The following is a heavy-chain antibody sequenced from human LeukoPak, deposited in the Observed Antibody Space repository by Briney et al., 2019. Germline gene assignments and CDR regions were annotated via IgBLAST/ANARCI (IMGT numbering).Heavy chain of an antibody. V-gene: IGHV1-69*05. Sequence: ASVKVSCKASGGTFSSYAISWVRQAPGQGLEWMGRIIPIFGTANYAQKFQGRVTITTDESTSTAYMELSSLRSEDTAAYYCARVYSGSSLGDYWGQGTLVTVSS. CDR3: ARVYSGSSLGDY. CDR2: IIPIFGTA. J-gene: IGHJ4*02. CDR1: GGTFSSYA. D-gene: IGHD1-26*01.